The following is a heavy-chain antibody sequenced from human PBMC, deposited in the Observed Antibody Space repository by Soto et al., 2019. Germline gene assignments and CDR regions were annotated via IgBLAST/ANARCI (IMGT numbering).Heavy chain of an antibody. V-gene: IGHV1-18*04. CDR2: ISAYNGDT. Sequence: ASVKVSCTASGYTFTGYYMHWVRQAPGQGLEWMGWISAYNGDTNYAQKLQGRVTMTTDTSTSTAYMELRSLRSDDTAVYYCARLTYYYDSSGYWFPDYWGQGTLVTVSS. CDR1: GYTFTGYY. CDR3: ARLTYYYDSSGYWFPDY. J-gene: IGHJ4*02. D-gene: IGHD3-22*01.